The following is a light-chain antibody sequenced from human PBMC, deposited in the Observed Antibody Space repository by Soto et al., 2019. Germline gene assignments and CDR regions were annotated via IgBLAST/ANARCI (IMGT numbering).Light chain of an antibody. CDR3: QQYNNYPT. J-gene: IGKJ1*01. CDR1: QSISSW. CDR2: DAS. Sequence: DIQMTQSPSTLSASVGDRVTITCRASQSISSWLAWYQQKPGKAPKLLIYDASSLESGVPSRFSGSGSGTEFTLTISSLQPDDFATYYCQQYNNYPTFGQGTKVDI. V-gene: IGKV1-5*01.